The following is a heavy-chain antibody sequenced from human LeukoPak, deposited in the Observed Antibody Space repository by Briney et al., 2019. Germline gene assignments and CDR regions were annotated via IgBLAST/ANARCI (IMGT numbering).Heavy chain of an antibody. CDR2: ITSRGEST. CDR1: GFTFSIYA. Sequence: PGGSLRLSCAASGFTFSIYAMSWVRQAPGKGLRWVSSITSRGESTWYVDSVKGRFTITRDNSENTLYLQMHSLRAEDTAVYYCARDRPNYYGSDGHYYRRDGDYWGRGTLVSASS. CDR3: ARDRPNYYGSDGHYYRRDGDY. V-gene: IGHV3-23*01. J-gene: IGHJ4*02. D-gene: IGHD3-22*01.